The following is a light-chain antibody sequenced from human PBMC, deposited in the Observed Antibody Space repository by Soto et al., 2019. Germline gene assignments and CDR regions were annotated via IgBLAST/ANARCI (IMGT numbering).Light chain of an antibody. Sequence: QSVLTQPASVSGSPGQSITISCTGTSNDVGGYNYVSWYQHNPGKAPKLIISEVTNRPSGVSNRFSGSKSGTTASLTISGLQADDEANYYCSSYAGSSTLLFGGGTKLTVL. CDR3: SSYAGSSTLL. CDR2: EVT. V-gene: IGLV2-14*01. CDR1: SNDVGGYNY. J-gene: IGLJ2*01.